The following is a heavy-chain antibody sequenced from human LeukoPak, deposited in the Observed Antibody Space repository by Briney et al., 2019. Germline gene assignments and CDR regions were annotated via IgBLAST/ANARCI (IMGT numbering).Heavy chain of an antibody. J-gene: IGHJ4*02. D-gene: IGHD1-26*01. CDR2: IRSKPYGGTT. CDR3: TRDDRVGASRQFDY. CDR1: GFTFSDFD. V-gene: IGHV3-49*04. Sequence: HPGGSLRLSCTASGFTFSDFDMSWVRQAPGKGLEWVGFIRSKPYGGTTEYAASLKGRFTISRDDSESIAYLQIHSLKTEDTAVYYCTRDDRVGASRQFDYWGQGTLVTVSS.